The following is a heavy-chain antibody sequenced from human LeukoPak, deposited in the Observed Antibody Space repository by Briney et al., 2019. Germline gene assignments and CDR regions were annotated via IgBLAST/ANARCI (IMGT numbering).Heavy chain of an antibody. V-gene: IGHV3-7*01. CDR3: ARDWSSSSGYYYIFDY. Sequence: GSLRLSCAASGFTFSSYSMSWVRQAPGKGLEWVANIKQDGGEKYYVDSVKGRFTISRDNAKNSLYLQMNSLRAEDTAVYYCARDWSSSSGYYYIFDYWGQGTLVTVSS. J-gene: IGHJ4*02. D-gene: IGHD3-22*01. CDR1: GFTFSSYS. CDR2: IKQDGGEK.